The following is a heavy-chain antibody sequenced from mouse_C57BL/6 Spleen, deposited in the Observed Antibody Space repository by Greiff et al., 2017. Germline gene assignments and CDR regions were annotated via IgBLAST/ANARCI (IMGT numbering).Heavy chain of an antibody. CDR1: GYTFTDYY. CDR2: INPNNGGT. Sequence: VQLQQSGPELVKPGASVKISCKASGYTFTDYYMNWVKQSHGKSLEWIGDINPNNGGTSYNQKFKGKATLTVDKSSSTAYMELRSRTAEDSAVYYCATDSSVPFYYFDYWGQGTTLTVSS. V-gene: IGHV1-26*01. CDR3: ATDSSVPFYYFDY. D-gene: IGHD3-2*02. J-gene: IGHJ2*01.